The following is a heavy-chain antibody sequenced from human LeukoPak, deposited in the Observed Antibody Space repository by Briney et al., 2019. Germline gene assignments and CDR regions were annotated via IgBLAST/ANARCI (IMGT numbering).Heavy chain of an antibody. CDR3: ARAGYDSSGYSTHYFDY. J-gene: IGHJ4*02. CDR1: GGSINSGGYY. D-gene: IGHD3-22*01. CDR2: IYYSGNA. V-gene: IGHV4-31*03. Sequence: PSETLSLTCTVSGGSINSGGYYWSWIRQHPGKGLEWIGYIYYSGNAYYNPSLKSRVTISVDTSKNQFSLKLSSVTAADTAVYYCARAGYDSSGYSTHYFDYWGQGTLVTVSS.